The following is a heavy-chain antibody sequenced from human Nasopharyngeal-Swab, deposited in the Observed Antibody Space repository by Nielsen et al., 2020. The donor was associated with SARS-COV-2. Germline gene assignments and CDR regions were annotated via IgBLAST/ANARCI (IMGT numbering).Heavy chain of an antibody. V-gene: IGHV3-48*02. CDR3: ARDGLTYYDILTGYSWFDP. J-gene: IGHJ5*02. CDR1: GLTFSSYS. D-gene: IGHD3-9*01. CDR2: ISSSSSTI. Sequence: LSLTCAASGLTFSSYSMNWVRQAPGKGLEWVSYISSSSSTIYYADSVKGRFTISRDNAKNSLYLQMNSLRDEDTAVYYCARDGLTYYDILTGYSWFDPWGQGTLVTVSS.